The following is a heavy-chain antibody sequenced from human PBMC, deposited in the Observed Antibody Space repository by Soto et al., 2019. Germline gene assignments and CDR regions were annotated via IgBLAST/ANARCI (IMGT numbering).Heavy chain of an antibody. D-gene: IGHD6-13*01. V-gene: IGHV1-8*01. CDR1: GYTFTSYD. Sequence: QVQLVQSGAEVKKPGASVKVSCKASGYTFTSYDINWVRQATGQGLEWMGWMNANSGNTGYAQKFQGRVTMTRNTSISTAYMELGSLRSEDTAGYYCARERSAAGTGGFDPWGQGTLVTVSA. J-gene: IGHJ5*02. CDR2: MNANSGNT. CDR3: ARERSAAGTGGFDP.